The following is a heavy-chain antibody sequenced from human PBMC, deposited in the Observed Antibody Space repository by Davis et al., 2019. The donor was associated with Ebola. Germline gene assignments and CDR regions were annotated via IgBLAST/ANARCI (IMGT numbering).Heavy chain of an antibody. CDR2: ISSRSTNT. V-gene: IGHV3-11*06. CDR3: SREGYYSYGMDV. CDR1: GFTFSNYY. Sequence: GESLKISCAASGFTFSNYYMSWIRQAPGKGLEWVSYISSRSTNTNYADSVKGRFTISRDNTQKSRYLQMNSLRVEDSGVYYCSREGYYSYGMDVWGQGTTVSVSS. J-gene: IGHJ6*02.